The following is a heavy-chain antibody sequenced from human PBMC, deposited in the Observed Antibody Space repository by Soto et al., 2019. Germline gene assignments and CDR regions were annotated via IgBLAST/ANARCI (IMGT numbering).Heavy chain of an antibody. V-gene: IGHV2-5*02. J-gene: IGHJ4*02. Sequence: QITLNESGPTVVRPTETLTLTCRFSGFSLTTRGVGVGWIRQSPGKAPEWLALIYWDDDKRYSASLNSRLTIPKDTSKNQVVLTVSDLDPTDTATYYCAHRVLRTVFGLVTTTAIYFDFWGQGTPVAVSS. CDR1: GFSLTTRGVG. CDR2: IYWDDDK. D-gene: IGHD3-3*01. CDR3: AHRVLRTVFGLVTTTAIYFDF.